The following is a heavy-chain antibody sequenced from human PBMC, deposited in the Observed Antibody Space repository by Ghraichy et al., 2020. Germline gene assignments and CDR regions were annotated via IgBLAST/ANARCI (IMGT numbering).Heavy chain of an antibody. CDR3: ARPLTTGFWYYMDV. CDR2: VWSDGSNK. Sequence: GGSLRLSCAASGFTFSSYGMHWVRQAPGKGLEWVAVVWSDGSNKYYADSVKGRFTISRDNSKNTLYLQMNSLRAEDTAVYYCARPLTTGFWYYMDVWGKGTTVTVSS. V-gene: IGHV3-33*01. D-gene: IGHD4-17*01. J-gene: IGHJ6*03. CDR1: GFTFSSYG.